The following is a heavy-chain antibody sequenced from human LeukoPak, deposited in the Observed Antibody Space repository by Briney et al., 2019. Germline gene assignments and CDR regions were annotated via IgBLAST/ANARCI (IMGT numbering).Heavy chain of an antibody. J-gene: IGHJ4*02. V-gene: IGHV4-59*02. CDR3: ARYASDFGTLDY. CDR1: GGSVSDYY. CDR2: IYYSGST. D-gene: IGHD3-10*01. Sequence: SETLSLTCTVSGGSVSDYYWSWIRQPPGKGLEWIGYIYYSGSTNYNPSLKSRVTMSVDTSKNQFSLKLSSVTAADTAVYYCARYASDFGTLDYWGQGTLVTVSS.